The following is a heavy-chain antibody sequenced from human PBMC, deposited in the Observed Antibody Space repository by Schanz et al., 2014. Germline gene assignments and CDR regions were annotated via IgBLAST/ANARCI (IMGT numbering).Heavy chain of an antibody. CDR2: ISGSGVIT. CDR3: AKYRYSVFDFDY. V-gene: IGHV3-23*04. D-gene: IGHD3-16*02. J-gene: IGHJ4*02. Sequence: VQLEESGGGVVQPGGSLRLSCVASGFSFSGFAVHWVRQAPGKGLEWVSGISGSGVITYYEDSVKGRFTISRDNSKNTLYLQMNSLRAEDTAIYYCAKYRYSVFDFDYWGQGTLVTVSS. CDR1: GFSFSGFA.